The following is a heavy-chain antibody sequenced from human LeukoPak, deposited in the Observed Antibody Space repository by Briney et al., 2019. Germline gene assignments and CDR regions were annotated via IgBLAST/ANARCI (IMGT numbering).Heavy chain of an antibody. CDR1: GGSISSSSYY. D-gene: IGHD6-19*01. Sequence: SETLSLTCTVSGGSISSSSYYWGWIRQPPGKGLEWIGNIYYSGSTYYNPSLKSRVTISVDTSKNQFSLKLSSVTAADTAVYYCARSSSGWYLANYYYYMDVWGKGTTVTISS. J-gene: IGHJ6*03. CDR3: ARSSSGWYLANYYYYMDV. CDR2: IYYSGST. V-gene: IGHV4-39*01.